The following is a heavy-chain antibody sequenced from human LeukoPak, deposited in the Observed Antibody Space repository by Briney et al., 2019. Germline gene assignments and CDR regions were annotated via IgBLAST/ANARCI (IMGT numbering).Heavy chain of an antibody. CDR3: ARSYCSGGSCYRQYFQH. CDR2: ISSNGGST. Sequence: GGSLRLPCAASGFTFSSYAMHWVRQAPGKGLEYVSAISSNGGSTYYANSVKGRFTISRDNSKNTLYLQMGSLRAEDMAVYYCARSYCSGGSCYRQYFQHWGQGTLVTVSS. D-gene: IGHD2-15*01. J-gene: IGHJ1*01. CDR1: GFTFSSYA. V-gene: IGHV3-64*01.